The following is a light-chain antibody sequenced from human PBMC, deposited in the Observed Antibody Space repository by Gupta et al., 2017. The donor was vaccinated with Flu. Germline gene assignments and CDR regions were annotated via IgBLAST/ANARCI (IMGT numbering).Light chain of an antibody. V-gene: IGKV3-20*01. CDR3: QQYGSSGSQHQT. CDR2: GAS. J-gene: IGKJ1*01. CDR1: QNVNSY. Sequence: TLSCRASQNVNSYLAWYQQKPGQAPRLLIYGASSRATGIPDRFSGSGSGTDFTLTISRLEPEDFAVYYCQQYGSSGSQHQTFGQGTKVEIK.